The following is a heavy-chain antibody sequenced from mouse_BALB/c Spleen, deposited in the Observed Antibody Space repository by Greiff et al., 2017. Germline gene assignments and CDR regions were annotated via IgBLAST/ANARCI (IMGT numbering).Heavy chain of an antibody. D-gene: IGHD2-1*01. Sequence: VQLQQSGGGLVQPGGSLKLSCAASGFTFSSYGMSWVRQTPDKRLELVATINSNGGSTYYPDSVKGRFTISRDNAKNTLYLQMSSLKSEDTAMYYCARSGNYRPYAMDYWGQGTSVTVSS. V-gene: IGHV5-6-3*01. CDR1: GFTFSSYG. CDR2: INSNGGST. CDR3: ARSGNYRPYAMDY. J-gene: IGHJ4*01.